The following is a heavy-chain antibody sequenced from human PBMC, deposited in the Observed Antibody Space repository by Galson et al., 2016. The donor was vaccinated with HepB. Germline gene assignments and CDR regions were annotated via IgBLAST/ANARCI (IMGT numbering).Heavy chain of an antibody. J-gene: IGHJ6*03. Sequence: ETLSLTCTVSGASISGSEYYWGWIRQPPGRGLEWIGSIYYTENTYYNPSLKSRVTISVDTSKNQFSLRLNSVTAADTGVYYCATGIVVAGKYYYYYMDVWGKGTTVTVSS. D-gene: IGHD6-19*01. CDR2: IYYTENT. CDR3: ATGIVVAGKYYYYYMDV. V-gene: IGHV4-39*01. CDR1: GASISGSEYY.